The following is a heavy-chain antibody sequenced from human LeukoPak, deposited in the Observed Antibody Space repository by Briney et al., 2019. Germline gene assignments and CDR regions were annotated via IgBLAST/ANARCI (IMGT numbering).Heavy chain of an antibody. D-gene: IGHD3-10*01. Sequence: PGGSLRLSCAASGFTFSSYAMHWVRQAPGKGLEWVAVISYDGSNKYYADSVKGRFTISRDNSKNTLYLQMNSQRAEDTAVYYCASTLLWFGELLQDYWGQGTLVTVSS. CDR2: ISYDGSNK. V-gene: IGHV3-30*04. J-gene: IGHJ4*02. CDR1: GFTFSSYA. CDR3: ASTLLWFGELLQDY.